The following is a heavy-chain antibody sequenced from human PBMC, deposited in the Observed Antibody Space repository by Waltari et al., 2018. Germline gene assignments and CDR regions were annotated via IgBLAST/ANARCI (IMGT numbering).Heavy chain of an antibody. V-gene: IGHV4-34*01. Sequence: QVQLQQWGAGLLKPSETLSLTCAVYGGSFSGYYWSWIHQPPGTGLEWIGEINHSGSTSYNPSLKSRVTISVDTSKNQFSLKLSSVTAEDTAVYYCARGVDSSGWLDYWGQGTLVTVSS. D-gene: IGHD6-19*01. CDR3: ARGVDSSGWLDY. CDR2: INHSGST. J-gene: IGHJ4*02. CDR1: GGSFSGYY.